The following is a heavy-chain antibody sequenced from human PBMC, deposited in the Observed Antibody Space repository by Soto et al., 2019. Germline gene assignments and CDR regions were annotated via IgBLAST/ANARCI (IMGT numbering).Heavy chain of an antibody. V-gene: IGHV4-39*01. D-gene: IGHD6-19*01. Sequence: SETLSLTCTVSGGSISSSTYYWGWVRQPPGKGLEWIGIIFYRGSTYYNPSLKSRVTISVDTSNNQFSLKLSSVTAADTAVYYCAREFSSGWYGLDYWGHGTLVTVSS. CDR1: GGSISSSTYY. CDR2: IFYRGST. CDR3: AREFSSGWYGLDY. J-gene: IGHJ4*01.